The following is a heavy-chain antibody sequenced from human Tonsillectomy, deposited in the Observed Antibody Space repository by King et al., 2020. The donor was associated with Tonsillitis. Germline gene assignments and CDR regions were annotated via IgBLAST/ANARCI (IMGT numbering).Heavy chain of an antibody. D-gene: IGHD6-25*01. CDR1: GFTFSDFY. Sequence: VQLVESGGGLVKPGGSLRLSCAASGFTFSDFYMSWVRQAPGKGLEWISYISSSSSYTNYADSVRGRFSISRDNAKTSLYLQMNSLRADDTAVYYCARVNFGSSGLDAFDIWGQGTMVTVSS. J-gene: IGHJ3*02. CDR2: ISSSSSYT. V-gene: IGHV3-11*05. CDR3: ARVNFGSSGLDAFDI.